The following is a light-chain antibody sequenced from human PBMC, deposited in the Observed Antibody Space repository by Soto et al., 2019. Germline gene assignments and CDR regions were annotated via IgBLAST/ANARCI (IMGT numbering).Light chain of an antibody. CDR3: QQRSNWPLT. Sequence: EIVVTQSPATLALSPGERATLSCRASQSVSSYLAWYQQKPGQAPRLLIYDASNRATGIPARFSGSGSGTDFTLTISSLEPEDFAVYYCQQRSNWPLTFGGGTK. V-gene: IGKV3-11*01. CDR1: QSVSSY. J-gene: IGKJ4*01. CDR2: DAS.